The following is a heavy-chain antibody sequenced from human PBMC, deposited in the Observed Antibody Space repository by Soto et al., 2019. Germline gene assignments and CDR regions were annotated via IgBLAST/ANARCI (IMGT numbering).Heavy chain of an antibody. CDR2: ISGGGGST. Sequence: GGSLRLSCAASGFSFSIYAMNWVRQAPGRGLEWVSGISGGGGSTYYADSVKGRFTISRDNSKNTLYLQMNSLRVEDTAVYYCAKDPTSYDSSAQFDSWGQGTLVTVS. J-gene: IGHJ4*02. CDR3: AKDPTSYDSSAQFDS. V-gene: IGHV3-23*01. D-gene: IGHD3-22*01. CDR1: GFSFSIYA.